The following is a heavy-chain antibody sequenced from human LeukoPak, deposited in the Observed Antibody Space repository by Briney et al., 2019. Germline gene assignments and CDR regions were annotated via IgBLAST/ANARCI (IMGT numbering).Heavy chain of an antibody. J-gene: IGHJ4*02. CDR3: ARDRPDGPYGFFGGIDY. CDR2: IYYSGST. D-gene: IGHD3-16*01. Sequence: PSETLSLTCTVSGGSISSYYWSWIRQPPGKGLEWIGYIYYSGSTNYNPSLKSRVTISVDTSKNQFSLKLSSVTAADTAVYYCARDRPDGPYGFFGGIDYWGQGTLVTVSS. V-gene: IGHV4-59*01. CDR1: GGSISSYY.